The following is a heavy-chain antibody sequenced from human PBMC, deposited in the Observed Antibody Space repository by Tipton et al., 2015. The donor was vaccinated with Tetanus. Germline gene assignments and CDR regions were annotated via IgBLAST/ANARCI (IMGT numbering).Heavy chain of an antibody. CDR3: EAQRTSEDL. CDR1: GLSFGRYG. Sequence: SLRLSCVASGLSFGRYGMHWVRQAPGKGLEWVALISYDGSNDYYADSVKGRFTISRDNSKNTLFLQMDDLRAEDTAIYYCEAQRTSEDLWGQGTLVTASS. V-gene: IGHV3-30*03. D-gene: IGHD1-14*01. J-gene: IGHJ5*02. CDR2: ISYDGSND.